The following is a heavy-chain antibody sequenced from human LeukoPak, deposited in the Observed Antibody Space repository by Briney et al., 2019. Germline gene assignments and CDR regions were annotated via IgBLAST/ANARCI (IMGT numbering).Heavy chain of an antibody. V-gene: IGHV1-2*02. D-gene: IGHD3-22*01. CDR2: INPNSGGT. CDR1: GYTFTDYY. J-gene: IGHJ6*02. CDR3: ARDPLNYYDSSGGGDYYGMDV. Sequence: GASVKVSCKASGYTFTDYYMHWVRQAPGQGLEWMGWINPNSGGTNYAQKFQGRVTMTRDTSISTAYMELSRLRSDDTAVYYCARDPLNYYDSSGGGDYYGMDVWGQGTTVTDSS.